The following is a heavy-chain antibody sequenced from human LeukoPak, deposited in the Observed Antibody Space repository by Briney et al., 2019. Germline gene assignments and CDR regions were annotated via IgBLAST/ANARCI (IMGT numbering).Heavy chain of an antibody. J-gene: IGHJ6*02. CDR3: ARVGTLRGSWTSDYYYYGMDV. V-gene: IGHV1-18*01. CDR1: GYTFTSYG. D-gene: IGHD6-13*01. Sequence: ASVKVSCKASGYTFTSYGISWVRQAPGQGLEWMGWISAYNGNTNYAQKLQGRVTMTTDTSTSTAYMELRSLRSDDTAVYYCARVGTLRGSWTSDYYYYGMDVWGQGTTVTVSS. CDR2: ISAYNGNT.